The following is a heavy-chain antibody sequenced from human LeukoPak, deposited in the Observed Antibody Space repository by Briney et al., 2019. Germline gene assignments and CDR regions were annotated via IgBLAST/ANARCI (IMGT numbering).Heavy chain of an antibody. CDR2: LRGSGAGT. J-gene: IGHJ4*02. D-gene: IGHD7-27*01. CDR3: AKVWGSGHDYFDY. Sequence: PGGSLRLSCAASGFTFSNYAMTWVRQAPGKGLEWISTLRGSGAGTYYADSVKGRFTISRDNPKNTLYLQMNSLRAEDTAVYYCAKVWGSGHDYFDYWGQGILVTVSS. V-gene: IGHV3-23*01. CDR1: GFTFSNYA.